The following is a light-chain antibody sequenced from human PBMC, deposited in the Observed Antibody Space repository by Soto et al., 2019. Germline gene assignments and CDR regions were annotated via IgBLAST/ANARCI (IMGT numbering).Light chain of an antibody. V-gene: IGKV3-20*01. Sequence: EIVLTQSPGTLSLSPGQRATLSCRASPSIGSDSLAWYQQKPGQAPRLLIYDTSTRATGIPDRFGGSGSGTYFILTISRLEPEDFAVYSCQQSGSSLWTFGQGTKVEIK. J-gene: IGKJ1*01. CDR1: PSIGSDS. CDR3: QQSGSSLWT. CDR2: DTS.